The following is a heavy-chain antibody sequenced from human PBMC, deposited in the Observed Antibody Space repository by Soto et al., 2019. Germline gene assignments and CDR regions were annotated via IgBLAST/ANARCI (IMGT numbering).Heavy chain of an antibody. D-gene: IGHD3-16*02. CDR3: ARARQDIWGSYRPNWFDP. V-gene: IGHV4-34*01. Sequence: SETLSLTCAVYGGSFSGYYWSWIRQPPGKGLEWIGEINHSGSTNYNPSLKSRVTISVDTSKNQFSLKLSSVTAADTAVYYCARARQDIWGSYRPNWFDPWGQGTQVTVSS. CDR2: INHSGST. CDR1: GGSFSGYY. J-gene: IGHJ5*02.